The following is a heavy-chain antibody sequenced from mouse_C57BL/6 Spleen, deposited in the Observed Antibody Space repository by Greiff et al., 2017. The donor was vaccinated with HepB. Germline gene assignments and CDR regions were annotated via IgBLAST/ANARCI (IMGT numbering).Heavy chain of an antibody. CDR2: INPNNGGT. D-gene: IGHD1-1*01. CDR1: GYTFTDYY. Sequence: EVQLQRSGPELVKPGASVKISCKASGYTFTDYYMNWVKQSHGKSLEWIGDINPNNGGTSYNQKFKGKATLTVDKSSSTAYMELRSLTSEDSAVYYCARRGYYGSSLQAWFAYWGQGTLVTVSA. CDR3: ARRGYYGSSLQAWFAY. V-gene: IGHV1-26*01. J-gene: IGHJ3*01.